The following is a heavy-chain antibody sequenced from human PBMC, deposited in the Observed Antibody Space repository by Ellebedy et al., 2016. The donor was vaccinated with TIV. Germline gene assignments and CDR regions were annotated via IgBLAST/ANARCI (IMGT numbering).Heavy chain of an antibody. CDR1: GGSIYSYY. D-gene: IGHD2-21*02. CDR3: ARDSTADLEPFDY. V-gene: IGHV4-4*07. Sequence: MPSETLSLTCTVSGGSIYSYYWSWLRQPAGKGLEWIGRIYTSGSTNYNPSLKSRVTMSVDTSKNQFSLKLSSVTAADTAVYYCARDSTADLEPFDYWGQGTLVTVSS. CDR2: IYTSGST. J-gene: IGHJ4*02.